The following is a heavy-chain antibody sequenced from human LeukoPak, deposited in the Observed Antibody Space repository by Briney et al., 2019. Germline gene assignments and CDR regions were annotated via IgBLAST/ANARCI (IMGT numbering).Heavy chain of an antibody. Sequence: GGSLRLSCAASGFTFSSYSMNWLRQAPGKGLEWVSSISSSTSYIYYADSVKGRFTISKDNAKNSLYLQMNSLRAEDTAVYYCARAGGSTVSHSDYWGQGTLVTVSS. CDR3: ARAGGSTVSHSDY. CDR2: ISSSTSYI. CDR1: GFTFSSYS. D-gene: IGHD4-17*01. V-gene: IGHV3-21*01. J-gene: IGHJ4*02.